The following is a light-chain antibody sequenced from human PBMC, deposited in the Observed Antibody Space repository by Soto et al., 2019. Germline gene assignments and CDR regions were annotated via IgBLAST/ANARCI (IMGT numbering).Light chain of an antibody. J-gene: IGLJ1*01. CDR3: CSYAGSSTFYV. V-gene: IGLV2-23*02. CDR1: SSDVGSYNL. CDR2: EVS. Sequence: QSVLTQPASVSGSPGQSITISCTGTSSDVGSYNLVSWYQQHPGKAPKPMIYEVSKRPSGVSNRFSGSKSGNTASLTISGLQAEDEADYYCCSYAGSSTFYVFGTGTKVT.